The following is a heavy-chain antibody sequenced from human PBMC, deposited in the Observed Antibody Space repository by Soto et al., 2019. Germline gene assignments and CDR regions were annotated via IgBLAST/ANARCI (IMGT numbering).Heavy chain of an antibody. D-gene: IGHD3-3*01. Sequence: PSETLSLTCTVSGGSISSSDYYWGWIRQPPGKGLEWIGYIYHSGTTYYNPSLNSRLTISVDTSKNQFSLELSSVTAADTAVYYCARAGDFWSGYINWFDPWGQGTLVTVSS. CDR3: ARAGDFWSGYINWFDP. CDR1: GGSISSSDYY. CDR2: IYHSGTT. J-gene: IGHJ5*02. V-gene: IGHV4-39*01.